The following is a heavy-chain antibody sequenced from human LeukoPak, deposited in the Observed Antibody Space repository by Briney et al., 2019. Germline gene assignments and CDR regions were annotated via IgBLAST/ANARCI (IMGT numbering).Heavy chain of an antibody. V-gene: IGHV4-59*01. CDR3: ARSPQGWEYYRGEFDY. CDR1: GGSISSYY. D-gene: IGHD1-26*01. J-gene: IGHJ4*02. Sequence: PSETLSLTCTVSGGSISSYYWSWIRQPPGKGLEWIGYIYYSGSTNYNPSLKSRVTISVDTSKNQFSLKLSSVTAADTAVYYCARSPQGWEYYRGEFDYWGQGTLVTVSS. CDR2: IYYSGST.